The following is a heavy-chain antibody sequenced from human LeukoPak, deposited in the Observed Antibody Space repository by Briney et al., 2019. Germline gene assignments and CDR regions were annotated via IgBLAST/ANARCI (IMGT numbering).Heavy chain of an antibody. CDR2: INHSGST. Sequence: SEALSLTCAVYGGSFSGYYWSWIRQPPGKGLEWIGEINHSGSTNYNPSLRSRVTISVDTSKNQFSLKLSSVTAADTAVYYCARINYDFWSGYLFDYWGQGTLVTVS. CDR3: ARINYDFWSGYLFDY. J-gene: IGHJ4*02. CDR1: GGSFSGYY. V-gene: IGHV4-34*01. D-gene: IGHD3-3*01.